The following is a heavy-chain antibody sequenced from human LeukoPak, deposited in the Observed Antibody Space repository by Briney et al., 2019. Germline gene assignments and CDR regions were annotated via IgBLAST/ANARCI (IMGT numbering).Heavy chain of an antibody. J-gene: IGHJ4*02. V-gene: IGHV3-43*02. D-gene: IGHD3-3*01. CDR1: VFTLYYYV. CDR3: PKDISGYEFWSGYEAGTFDY. Sequence: GGSLRLSCAASVFTLYYYVMHLVRQAPGKGLGWVSLISWDWGSTYYAYSVKGRFPISRDDSKNSLYLQMNSLRTEDTALYYCPKDISGYEFWSGYEAGTFDYWGQGTLLTVSS. CDR2: ISWDWGST.